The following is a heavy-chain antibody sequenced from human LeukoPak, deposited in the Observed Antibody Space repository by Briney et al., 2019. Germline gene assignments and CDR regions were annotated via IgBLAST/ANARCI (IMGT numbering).Heavy chain of an antibody. V-gene: IGHV4-59*01. CDR3: ARDLGVDYDSSGYYGY. CDR2: IYYSGST. J-gene: IGHJ4*02. Sequence: SETLSLTCTVSGGSISSYYWSWIRQPPGKGLEWIGYIYYSGSTNYNPSLKSRVTISVDTSKNQFSLKLSSVTAADTAAYYCARDLGVDYDSSGYYGYWGQGTLVTVSS. D-gene: IGHD3-22*01. CDR1: GGSISSYY.